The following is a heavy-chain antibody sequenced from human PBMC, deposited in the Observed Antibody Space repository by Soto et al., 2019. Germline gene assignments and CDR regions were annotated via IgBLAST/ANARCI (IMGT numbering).Heavy chain of an antibody. CDR3: ARDPDYYDSSGPRNFAY. CDR2: IIPIFGTA. V-gene: IGHV1-69*06. CDR1: GGTFSSYA. J-gene: IGHJ4*02. Sequence: QVQLVQSGAEVKKPGSSVKVSCKASGGTFSSYAISWVRQAPGQGLEWMGGIIPIFGTANYAQKFQGRVTSTADKSTRTAYMELSSLRSEDTAGYYWARDPDYYDSSGPRNFAYGGQGTLVPASS. D-gene: IGHD3-22*01.